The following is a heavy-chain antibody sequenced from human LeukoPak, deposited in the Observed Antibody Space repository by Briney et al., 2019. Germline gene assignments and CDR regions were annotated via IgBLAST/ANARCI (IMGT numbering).Heavy chain of an antibody. Sequence: ASVKVSCKASGYTFTSYDINWVRQATGQGLEWMGWMNPNSGNTGYAQKFQGRVTMTRNTAISTAYMELSSLRSEDTAVYYCARVFWDIVVVVAASHYHYYYMDVWGKGTTVTISS. CDR2: MNPNSGNT. D-gene: IGHD2-15*01. CDR1: GYTFTSYD. V-gene: IGHV1-8*01. CDR3: ARVFWDIVVVVAASHYHYYYMDV. J-gene: IGHJ6*03.